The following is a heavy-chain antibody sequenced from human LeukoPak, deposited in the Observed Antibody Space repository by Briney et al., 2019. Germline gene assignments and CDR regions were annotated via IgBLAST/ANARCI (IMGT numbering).Heavy chain of an antibody. D-gene: IGHD3-22*01. V-gene: IGHV3-30*18. CDR3: AKTDSRHAFDI. J-gene: IGHJ3*02. CDR2: ISYDGSNK. CDR1: GFTFSSYG. Sequence: PGGSLRLSCAASGFTFSSYGMHWVRQAPGKGLEWVAVISYDGSNKYYADSVKGRFTISRDNSKNTLYLQMNSLRAEGTAVYYCAKTDSRHAFDIWGQGTMVTVSS.